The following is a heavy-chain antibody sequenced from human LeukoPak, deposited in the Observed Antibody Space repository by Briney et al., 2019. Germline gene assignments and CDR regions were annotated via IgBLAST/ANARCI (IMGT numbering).Heavy chain of an antibody. Sequence: SETLSLTCTVSGGSISSSSYYWGWIRQPPGKGLEWIGEINHSGSTNYNPSLKSRVTISVDTSKNQFSLKLSSVTAADTAVYYCARNLFFSMDWFDPWGQGTLVTVSS. V-gene: IGHV4-39*07. CDR3: ARNLFFSMDWFDP. J-gene: IGHJ5*02. D-gene: IGHD2/OR15-2a*01. CDR2: INHSGST. CDR1: GGSISSSSYY.